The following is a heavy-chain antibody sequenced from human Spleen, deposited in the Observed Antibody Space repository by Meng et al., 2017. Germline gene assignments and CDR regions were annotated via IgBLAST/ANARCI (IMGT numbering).Heavy chain of an antibody. CDR3: ARSFWGNGPIDP. CDR2: INHSGTD. D-gene: IGHD3-16*01. J-gene: IGHJ5*02. Sequence: HVQLQQWGAGLLKPSGTLSLTCAVSGGSFINYVWTWIRQPPGQGLDWIGEINHSGTDNYNPSLKGRVTISVDTSKKQFSLKLSSVTAADTALYYCARSFWGNGPIDPWGQGTLVT. CDR1: GGSFINYV. V-gene: IGHV4-34*01.